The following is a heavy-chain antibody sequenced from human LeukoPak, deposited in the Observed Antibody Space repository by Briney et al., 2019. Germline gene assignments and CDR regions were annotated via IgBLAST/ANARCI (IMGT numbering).Heavy chain of an antibody. CDR2: INPNSGGT. V-gene: IGHV1-2*02. D-gene: IGHD1-26*01. J-gene: IGHJ4*02. CDR1: GSTFTVNY. CDR3: GRDGEQESFDY. Sequence: GASVNVSCNASGSTFTVNYKHWVWLAPGQGLEWMGWINPNSGGTNYAQKFQGRVTMTRDTSISTAYMELSRLRSDDTAVYYCGRDGEQESFDYWGQGTLVTVSS.